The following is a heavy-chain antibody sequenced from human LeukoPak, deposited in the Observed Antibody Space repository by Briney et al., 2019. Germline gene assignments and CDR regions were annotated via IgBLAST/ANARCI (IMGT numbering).Heavy chain of an antibody. V-gene: IGHV3-21*01. CDR1: GFTFSSYN. D-gene: IGHD1-14*01. CDR3: AKSRTGSGDY. CDR2: ITSSIYT. J-gene: IGHJ4*02. Sequence: GGSLRLSCAASGFTFSSYNMNWVRQAPGEGLEWVSSITSSIYTFYADSVKGRFTISRDNAKNSLYLQMNSLRAEDTAIYYCAKSRTGSGDYWGQGTLVTVSS.